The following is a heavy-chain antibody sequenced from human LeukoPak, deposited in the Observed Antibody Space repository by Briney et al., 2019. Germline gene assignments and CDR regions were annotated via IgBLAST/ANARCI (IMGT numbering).Heavy chain of an antibody. CDR1: GFTFSRYT. D-gene: IGHD2-8*01. J-gene: IGHJ4*02. Sequence: SGESLRLSCAACGFTFSRYTIHWVRQTTGRGLEWVSSISGTRNFIFYAESLKGRFTISRDNANNSVYLQMDTLRAEDTAVYYCARVINGYIDYWGQGTLVTVSS. V-gene: IGHV3-21*06. CDR3: ARVINGYIDY. CDR2: ISGTRNFI.